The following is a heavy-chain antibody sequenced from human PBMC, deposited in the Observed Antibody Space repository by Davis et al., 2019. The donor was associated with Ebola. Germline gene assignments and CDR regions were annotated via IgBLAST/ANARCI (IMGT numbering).Heavy chain of an antibody. D-gene: IGHD4-17*01. V-gene: IGHV4-30-4*07. CDR1: GDSISSGGYS. CDR2: IFYSGTT. Sequence: MPSETLSLTCAVSGDSISSGGYSWSWIRQPPGKGLEWIGYIFYSGTTSYNPSLKSRLTISIDTSQNQFSLHLSSVTAADTAVYYCARDGAYGEKLGYYFYNVDVWGPGTTVTVSS. CDR3: ARDGAYGEKLGYYFYNVDV. J-gene: IGHJ6*02.